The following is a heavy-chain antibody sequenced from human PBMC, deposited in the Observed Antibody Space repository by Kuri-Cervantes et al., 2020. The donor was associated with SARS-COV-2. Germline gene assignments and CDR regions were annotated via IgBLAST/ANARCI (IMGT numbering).Heavy chain of an antibody. CDR3: ARDLVDTAMAVFDY. Sequence: ASVKVSCKASGYSITGYYMHWVRQAPGQGLEWMGWINPNSGGTNYAQKFQGRVAMTRDTSISTAYMELSRLRSDDTAVYYCARDLVDTAMAVFDYWGQGTLVTVSS. V-gene: IGHV1-2*02. J-gene: IGHJ4*02. CDR2: INPNSGGT. D-gene: IGHD5-18*01. CDR1: GYSITGYY.